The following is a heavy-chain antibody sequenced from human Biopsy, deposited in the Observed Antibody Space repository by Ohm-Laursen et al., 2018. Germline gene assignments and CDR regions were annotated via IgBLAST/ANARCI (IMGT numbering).Heavy chain of an antibody. J-gene: IGHJ4*02. D-gene: IGHD5-18*01. V-gene: IGHV3-53*01. CDR3: ARGGIVSVHSYGRMGLFYFDS. CDR2: IYGDGRT. CDR1: GFSVNDNY. Sequence: SLRLSCAAPGFSVNDNYMSWVRQAPGKGLEWVSFIYGDGRTFYAGSVKDRFTLSRDTSNNLMFLQMDSLRADDTAVYYCARGGIVSVHSYGRMGLFYFDSWGQGTLVTVSP.